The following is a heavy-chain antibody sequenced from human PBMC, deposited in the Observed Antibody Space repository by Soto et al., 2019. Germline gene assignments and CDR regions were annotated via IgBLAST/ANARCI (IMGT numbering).Heavy chain of an antibody. V-gene: IGHV1-18*01. J-gene: IGHJ6*02. D-gene: IGHD6-13*01. CDR3: ARGCSSSWYWCGYYGMDV. Sequence: QVQLVQSGAEVKKPGASVKVSCKASGYTFTSYGISWVRQAPGQGLEWMGWISAYNGNTNYAQKLQGRVTMTTDTSTSTAYRELRSLRSDDTAVYYCARGCSSSWYWCGYYGMDVWGQGTTVTVSS. CDR1: GYTFTSYG. CDR2: ISAYNGNT.